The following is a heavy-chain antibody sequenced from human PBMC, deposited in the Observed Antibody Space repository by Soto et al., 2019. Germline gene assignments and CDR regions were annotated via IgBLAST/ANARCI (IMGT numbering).Heavy chain of an antibody. CDR1: GFTFSSYA. J-gene: IGHJ4*02. CDR2: ISGSGGST. V-gene: IGHV3-23*01. D-gene: IGHD2-15*01. CDR3: AKGYCSGGSCYVFDY. Sequence: LRLSCAASGFTFSSYAMSWVRQAPGKGLEWASAISGSGGSTYYADSVKGRFTISRDNSKNTLYLQMNSLRAEDTAVYYCAKGYCSGGSCYVFDYWGQGTLVTAPQ.